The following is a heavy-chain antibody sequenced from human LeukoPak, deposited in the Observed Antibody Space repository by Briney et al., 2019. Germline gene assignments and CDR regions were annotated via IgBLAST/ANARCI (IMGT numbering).Heavy chain of an antibody. D-gene: IGHD7-27*01. CDR1: GYTFTSYY. CDR3: ARWPVTGDDAFDI. CDR2: INPNSGGT. V-gene: IGHV1-2*02. Sequence: ASVKFSCKASGYTFTSYYMHWVRQAPGQGLEWMGWINPNSGGTNYAQKFQGRVTMTRDTSISTAYMELSRLRSDDTAVYYCARWPVTGDDAFDIWGQGTMVTVSS. J-gene: IGHJ3*02.